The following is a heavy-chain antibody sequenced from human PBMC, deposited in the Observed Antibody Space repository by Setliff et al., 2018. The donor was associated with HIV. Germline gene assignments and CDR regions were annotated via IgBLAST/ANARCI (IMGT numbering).Heavy chain of an antibody. CDR3: ARSRDGYNWAWFDP. D-gene: IGHD5-12*01. V-gene: IGHV4-39*07. J-gene: IGHJ5*02. Sequence: SETLSLTCTVSGGSISSSRYYWGWIRQPPGKGLEWIGTIYYSGSTFYNPSFKSRVTISVDTSKNLFSLKLTSVTAADTAAYYCARSRDGYNWAWFDPWGQGTLVTVSS. CDR2: IYYSGST. CDR1: GGSISSSRYY.